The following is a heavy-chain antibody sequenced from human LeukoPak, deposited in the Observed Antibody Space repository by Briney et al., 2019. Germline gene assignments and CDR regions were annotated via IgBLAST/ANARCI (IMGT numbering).Heavy chain of an antibody. D-gene: IGHD3-22*01. V-gene: IGHV3-66*02. CDR3: ARAGLETYYYDSRGREQFFYYMDV. CDR1: GFTVSTTY. J-gene: IGHJ6*03. CDR2: LYSGGST. Sequence: GGSLRLSCAASGFTVSTTYMNWVRQSPGKGLEWVSVLYSGGSTYYADSVKGRFTISRDNSKNTLYLQINSLRAEDTAVYYCARAGLETYYYDSRGREQFFYYMDVWGKGTTVTVSS.